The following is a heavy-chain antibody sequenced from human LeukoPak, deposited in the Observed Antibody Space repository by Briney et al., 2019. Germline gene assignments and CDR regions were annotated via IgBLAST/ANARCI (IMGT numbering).Heavy chain of an antibody. D-gene: IGHD6-19*01. V-gene: IGHV4-59*11. CDR2: IYYSGST. J-gene: IGHJ4*02. CDR1: GGSISSHY. CDR3: ARSIAVAGLDY. Sequence: KPSETLSLTCTVSGGSISSHYWSWIRQPPGKGLEWIGYIYYSGSTNYNPSLKSRVTISVDTSKNQLSLKLSSVTAADTAVYYCARSIAVAGLDYWGQGTLVTVSS.